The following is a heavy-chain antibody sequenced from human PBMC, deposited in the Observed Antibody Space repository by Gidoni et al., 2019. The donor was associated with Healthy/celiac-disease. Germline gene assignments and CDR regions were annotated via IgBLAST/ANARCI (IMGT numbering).Heavy chain of an antibody. Sequence: QVQLQESGPGLVKPSQTLSLTCTVSGGSISSGDYYWSWIRQPPGKGLEWIGYIYYSGSTYYNPSLKSRVTISVDTSKNQFSLKLSSVTAADTAVYYCARGPDYGGNSLNWFDPWGQGTLVTVSS. CDR3: ARGPDYGGNSLNWFDP. D-gene: IGHD4-17*01. V-gene: IGHV4-30-4*01. J-gene: IGHJ5*02. CDR2: IYYSGST. CDR1: GGSISSGDYY.